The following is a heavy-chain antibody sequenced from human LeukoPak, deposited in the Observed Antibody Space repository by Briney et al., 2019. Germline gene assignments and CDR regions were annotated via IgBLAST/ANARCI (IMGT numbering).Heavy chain of an antibody. CDR2: IYSGGST. CDR3: AKDLYTSRYACCFDY. V-gene: IGHV3-53*01. CDR1: GFTVSSNY. D-gene: IGHD6-13*01. J-gene: IGHJ4*02. Sequence: GGSLRLSCAASGFTVSSNYMTWVRQAPGKGLEWVSLIYSGGSTYYADSVKGRFTISRDNSKNMLYLQMNSLRAEDTAVYYCAKDLYTSRYACCFDYWGQGTLVTVSS.